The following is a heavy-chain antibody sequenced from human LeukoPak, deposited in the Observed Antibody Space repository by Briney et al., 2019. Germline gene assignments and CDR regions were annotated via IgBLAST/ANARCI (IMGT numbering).Heavy chain of an antibody. D-gene: IGHD3-10*01. CDR3: TLYYYGSGSVY. CDR1: GYTFTSYY. CDR2: INPSGGST. Sequence: ASVKVSCKASGYTFTSYYMHWVRQAPGQGLEWMGIINPSGGSTSYAQKFQGRVTMTRDMSTSTVYMELSSLRSEDTAVYYCTLYYYGSGSVYWGQGTLVTVSS. J-gene: IGHJ4*02. V-gene: IGHV1-46*01.